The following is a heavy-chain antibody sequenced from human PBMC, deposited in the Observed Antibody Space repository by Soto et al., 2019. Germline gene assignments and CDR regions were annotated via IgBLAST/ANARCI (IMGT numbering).Heavy chain of an antibody. CDR2: INPNSGGT. V-gene: IGHV1-2*04. Sequence: GASVKLCCKASGYTLASRGSMWVRQAHGQGLEWMGWINPNSGGTNYAQKFQGWVTMTRDTSISTAYMELSRLRSDDTAVYYCARDPTLTGSYGSGSYNWFDPWGQGTLVTVSS. CDR1: GYTLASRG. CDR3: ARDPTLTGSYGSGSYNWFDP. J-gene: IGHJ5*02. D-gene: IGHD3-10*01.